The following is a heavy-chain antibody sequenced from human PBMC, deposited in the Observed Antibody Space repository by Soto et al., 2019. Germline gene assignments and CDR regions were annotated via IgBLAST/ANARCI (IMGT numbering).Heavy chain of an antibody. CDR2: IYHTGTT. CDR1: GDSISSTPYF. J-gene: IGHJ4*02. Sequence: SETLSLTCTVSGDSISSTPYFWGWIRQPPGKGLEWIGSIYHTGTTYYNPSLKSPVIMSVDTSKNQFSLDLNSVTAADTAVYYCARRNPSSPYFDYWGRGTLVTVSS. CDR3: ARRNPSSPYFDY. V-gene: IGHV4-39*01.